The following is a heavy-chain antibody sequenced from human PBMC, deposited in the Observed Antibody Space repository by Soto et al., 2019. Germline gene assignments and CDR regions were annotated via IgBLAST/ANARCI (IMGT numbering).Heavy chain of an antibody. CDR3: AREPLGGSGWYPLDY. CDR2: ISSSSSTI. V-gene: IGHV3-48*01. D-gene: IGHD6-19*01. J-gene: IGHJ4*02. Sequence: GGSLRLSCAASGFTFSSYSMNWVRQAPGKGLEWVSYISSSSSTIYYADSVKGRFTISRDNAKNSLYLQMNSLRAEDTAVYYCAREPLGGSGWYPLDYWGQGTLVTVSS. CDR1: GFTFSSYS.